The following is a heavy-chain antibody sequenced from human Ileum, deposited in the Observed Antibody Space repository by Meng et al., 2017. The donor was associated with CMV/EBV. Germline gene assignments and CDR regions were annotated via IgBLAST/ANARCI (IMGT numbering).Heavy chain of an antibody. CDR3: ARSLSRYYFGMDV. J-gene: IGHJ6*02. CDR1: GFTFSTYA. CDR2: INSNGGST. Sequence: GGSLRLSCAASGFTFSTYAMHWVRQAPGKGLEYVSAINSNGGSTYYADSVKGRFTISRDNSKNTLYLQMGSLRAEDMAVYYCARSLSRYYFGMDVWGQGTTVTSP. V-gene: IGHV3-64*02. D-gene: IGHD3-16*01.